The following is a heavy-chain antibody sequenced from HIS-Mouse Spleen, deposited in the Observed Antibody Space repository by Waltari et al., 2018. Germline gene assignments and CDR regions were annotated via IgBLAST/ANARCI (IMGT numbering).Heavy chain of an antibody. V-gene: IGHV4-34*01. CDR3: ARWRYNNAFDI. D-gene: IGHD1-20*01. CDR2: INHSGST. CDR1: GGSFSCYY. J-gene: IGHJ3*02. Sequence: QVQLQQWGAGLLKPSETLSLTCAVYGGSFSCYYWSWIRQPPGKGLEWIGEINHSGSTNYNPSLKSRVTISVDTSKNQFSLKLSSVTAADTAVYYCARWRYNNAFDIWGQGTMVTVSS.